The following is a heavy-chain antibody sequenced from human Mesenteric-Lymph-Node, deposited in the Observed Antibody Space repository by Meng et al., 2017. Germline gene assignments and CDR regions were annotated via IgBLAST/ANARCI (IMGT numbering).Heavy chain of an antibody. V-gene: IGHV4-30-4*01. CDR1: GGSISYSDYY. CDR3: ARVRYCSGGSCSFRYFDY. D-gene: IGHD2-15*01. Sequence: QVQLHALCTCLVKPPQTLSLPFTVSGGSISYSDYYWSWIRQPPGKCLEWTGYIYYSGSTYYSPSLKSRVTTSVDTSKIQFSLKLSSVTAAETAVHYCARVRYCSGGSCSFRYFDYWGQGILVTVSS. CDR2: IYYSGST. J-gene: IGHJ4*02.